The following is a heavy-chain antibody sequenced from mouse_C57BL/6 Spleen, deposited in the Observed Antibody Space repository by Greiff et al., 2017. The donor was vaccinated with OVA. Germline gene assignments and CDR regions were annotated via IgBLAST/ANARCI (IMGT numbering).Heavy chain of an antibody. CDR1: GYTFTNYW. CDR3: AREGAYYSNSPWFAY. J-gene: IGHJ3*01. Sequence: QVQLKQSGAELVRPGTSVKMSCKASGYTFTNYWIGWAKQRPGHGLEWIGDIYPGGGYTNYNEKFKGKATLTADKSSSTAYMQFSSLTSEDSAIYYCAREGAYYSNSPWFAYWGQGTLVTVSA. D-gene: IGHD2-5*01. CDR2: IYPGGGYT. V-gene: IGHV1-63*01.